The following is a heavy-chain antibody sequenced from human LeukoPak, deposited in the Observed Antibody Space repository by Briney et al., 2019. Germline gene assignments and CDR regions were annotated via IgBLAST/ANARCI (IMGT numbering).Heavy chain of an antibody. CDR1: GGSISSYY. J-gene: IGHJ5*02. D-gene: IGHD6-13*01. Sequence: SETLSLTCTVSGGSISSYYWSWIRQPPGKGLEWIGYIYYSGSTNYNPSLKSRVTISVDTSKNQFSLKLSSVTAADTAVYYCARPPGIAAAWFDPWGQGTLVTVSS. CDR2: IYYSGST. CDR3: ARPPGIAAAWFDP. V-gene: IGHV4-59*12.